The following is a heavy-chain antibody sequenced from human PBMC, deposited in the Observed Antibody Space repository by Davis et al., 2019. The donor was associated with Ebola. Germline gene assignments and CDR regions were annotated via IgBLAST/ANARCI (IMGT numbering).Heavy chain of an antibody. CDR3: ARDATFGGVIVLYYFDY. CDR2: ISSSSSTI. D-gene: IGHD3-16*02. J-gene: IGHJ4*02. Sequence: GESLKISCAASGFTFSSYSMNWVRQAPGKGLEWVSYISSSSSTIYYADSVKGRFTISRDNSKNTLYLQMNSLRTEDTAVYYCARDATFGGVIVLYYFDYWGQGTLVTVSS. CDR1: GFTFSSYS. V-gene: IGHV3-48*01.